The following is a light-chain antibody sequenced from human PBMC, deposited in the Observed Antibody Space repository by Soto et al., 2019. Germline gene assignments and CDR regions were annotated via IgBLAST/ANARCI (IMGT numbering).Light chain of an antibody. CDR1: SGHSSYG. V-gene: IGLV4-69*01. Sequence: QPVLTQSPSASASLGASVKLTCTLSSGHSSYGIAWHQQQPGKGPRYLMTLNGDGSHSKGDGIPDRFSGSISGAERYLTISSLQSEDEGDYYCQTWGTGIRVFGGGTKLTVL. CDR3: QTWGTGIRV. J-gene: IGLJ3*02. CDR2: LNGDGSH.